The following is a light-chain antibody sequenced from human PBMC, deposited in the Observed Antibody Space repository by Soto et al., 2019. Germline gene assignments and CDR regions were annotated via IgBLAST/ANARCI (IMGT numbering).Light chain of an antibody. Sequence: QSVRTQPASVSGSPGQSITISCTGTSSDVGGYNYVSWYQQQSGKAPKLMIHEVSNRPSGVSSRFSGSKSGNTASLTISGLQAEDEADYYCSSYTSSRAYVFGIGTKVTVL. CDR2: EVS. V-gene: IGLV2-14*01. J-gene: IGLJ1*01. CDR3: SSYTSSRAYV. CDR1: SSDVGGYNY.